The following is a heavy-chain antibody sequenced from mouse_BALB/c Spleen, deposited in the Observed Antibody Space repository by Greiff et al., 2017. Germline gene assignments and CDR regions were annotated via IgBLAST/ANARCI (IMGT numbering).Heavy chain of an antibody. CDR1: GFTFTDYY. Sequence: EVKLMESGGGLVQPGGSLRLSCATSGFTFTDYYMSWVRQPPGKALEWLGFIRNKANGYTTEYSASVKGRFTISRDNSQSILYLQMNTLRAEDSATYYCARVRRTAYYFDYWGQGTTLTVSS. CDR2: IRNKANGYTT. CDR3: ARVRRTAYYFDY. J-gene: IGHJ2*01. V-gene: IGHV7-3*02. D-gene: IGHD2-14*01.